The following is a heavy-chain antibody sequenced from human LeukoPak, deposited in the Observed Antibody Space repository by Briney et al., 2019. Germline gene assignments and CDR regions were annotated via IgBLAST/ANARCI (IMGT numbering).Heavy chain of an antibody. Sequence: ASVKVSCKASGYTFTSYYMRWVRQAPGQGLEWMGIINPSGGSTSYAQKFQGRVTMTRDTSTSTVYMELSSLRSEDTAVYYCARGRIQLWLAAPFDYWGQGTLVTVSS. CDR2: INPSGGST. V-gene: IGHV1-46*01. D-gene: IGHD5-18*01. CDR1: GYTFTSYY. CDR3: ARGRIQLWLAAPFDY. J-gene: IGHJ4*02.